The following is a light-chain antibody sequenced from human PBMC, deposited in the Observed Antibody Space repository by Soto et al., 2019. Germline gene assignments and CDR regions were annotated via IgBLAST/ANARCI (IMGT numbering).Light chain of an antibody. V-gene: IGKV1-6*01. CDR3: LQDYNYPWT. Sequence: MTQSPAALSVSPGERATLSCRASQSIRTDLAWYQQRPGQAPKVLIYAASSLQSGVPSRFSGSGSGTDFTLTISSLQPEDFATYYCLQDYNYPWTFGQGTKVDIK. J-gene: IGKJ1*01. CDR1: QSIRTD. CDR2: AAS.